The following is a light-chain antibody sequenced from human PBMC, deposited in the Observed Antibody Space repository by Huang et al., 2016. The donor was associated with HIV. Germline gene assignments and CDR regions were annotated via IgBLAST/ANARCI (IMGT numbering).Light chain of an antibody. Sequence: DIQMTQSPSTLSASVGDRVTITCRASQSISSWLAWYHRKPGKAPKLLIYKESSLESGVPSRFSGRGSGTDFTLTISSLQPDDFATYYCQQYNSYSRTFGQGTKVEIK. V-gene: IGKV1-5*03. CDR3: QQYNSYSRT. J-gene: IGKJ1*01. CDR2: KES. CDR1: QSISSW.